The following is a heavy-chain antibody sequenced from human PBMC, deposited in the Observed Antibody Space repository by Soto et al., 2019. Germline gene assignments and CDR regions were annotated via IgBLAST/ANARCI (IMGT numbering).Heavy chain of an antibody. CDR1: XXXXSSYX. CDR2: ISNDGSS. CDR3: ARLPNKSPQN. J-gene: IGHJ1*01. V-gene: IGHV3-74*01. Sequence: EVQLVESGGGLVQPGXXLRLSCVASXXXXSSYXXHWVRQAPGKGLGWVSSISNDGSSIYADHVKGRFTISRDNANNTLYLQMHSLRAEDTAVYYCARLPNKSPQNWGQGTLVIVSP.